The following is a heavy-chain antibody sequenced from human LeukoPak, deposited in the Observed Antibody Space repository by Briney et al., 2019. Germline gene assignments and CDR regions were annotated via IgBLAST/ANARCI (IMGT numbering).Heavy chain of an antibody. J-gene: IGHJ4*02. CDR1: GYTFTSYG. Sequence: GASVRVSFKASGYTFTSYGISWVRQAPGQGREWMGWISAYNGNTNYAQKLQGRVTMTTDTSTSTAYMELRSLRSDDTAVYYCARDEGRGSEGQLDLDYWGQGTLVTVSS. CDR2: ISAYNGNT. V-gene: IGHV1-18*01. D-gene: IGHD1-1*01. CDR3: ARDEGRGSEGQLDLDY.